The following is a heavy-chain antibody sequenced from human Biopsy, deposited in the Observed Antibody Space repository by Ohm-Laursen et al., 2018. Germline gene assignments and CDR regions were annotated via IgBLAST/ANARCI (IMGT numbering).Heavy chain of an antibody. CDR3: ARNLDYGDYAVLHF. CDR1: GGTFSSYS. D-gene: IGHD4-17*01. J-gene: IGHJ4*02. Sequence: SSVKVSCKASGGTFSSYSISWVRQAPGQGLEWMGGIIPFYGTTNYAQKFQDRATITADKSTSTAYMELSSLRFEDTAVYYCARNLDYGDYAVLHFWGQGTLVTVSP. CDR2: IIPFYGTT. V-gene: IGHV1-69*06.